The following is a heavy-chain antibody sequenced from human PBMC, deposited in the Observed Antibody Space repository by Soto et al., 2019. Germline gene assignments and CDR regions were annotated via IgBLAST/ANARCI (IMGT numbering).Heavy chain of an antibody. CDR1: GYSFTDYH. CDR2: INPKSGGT. D-gene: IGHD2-8*01. CDR3: ARGDSTDCSNGVCSFFYNHDMDV. Sequence: QVQLVQSGAEVKKPGASVKVSCKASGYSFTDYHIHWVRQAPGPGLAWLGRINPKSGGTSTAQKFQGWVTMTTDTSISTASMELTRLTSDDTAIYYCARGDSTDCSNGVCSFFYNHDMDVWGQGTTVTVSS. V-gene: IGHV1-2*04. J-gene: IGHJ6*02.